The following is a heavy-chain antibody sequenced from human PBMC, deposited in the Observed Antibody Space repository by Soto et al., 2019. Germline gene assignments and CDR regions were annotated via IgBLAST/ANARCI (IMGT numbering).Heavy chain of an antibody. J-gene: IGHJ4*02. D-gene: IGHD3-10*01. CDR1: GFTVSSNY. Sequence: EVQLVESGGGLIQPGGSLRLSCAASGFTVSSNYMSWVRQAPGKGLEWVSVIYSGGSTYYADSVKGRFTISRDNSKNTLYLQMNSLRAEDTAVYYCARKYGGSGSVYYFDYWGQGTLVTVSS. CDR3: ARKYGGSGSVYYFDY. CDR2: IYSGGST. V-gene: IGHV3-53*01.